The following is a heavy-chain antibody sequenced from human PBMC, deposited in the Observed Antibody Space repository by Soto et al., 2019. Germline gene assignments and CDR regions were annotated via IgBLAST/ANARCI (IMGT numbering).Heavy chain of an antibody. CDR1: GFTFSSYS. CDR2: ISSSSSTI. J-gene: IGHJ6*02. Sequence: EVQLVESGGGLVQPGGSLRLSCAASGFTFSSYSMNWVRQAPGKGLEWVSYISSSSSTIYYADSVKGRFTISRDNAKNSLYLQMNSLRAEDTAVYYCAREVVGVIYYYYGMDVWGQGTTVTVSS. D-gene: IGHD3-10*01. V-gene: IGHV3-48*01. CDR3: AREVVGVIYYYYGMDV.